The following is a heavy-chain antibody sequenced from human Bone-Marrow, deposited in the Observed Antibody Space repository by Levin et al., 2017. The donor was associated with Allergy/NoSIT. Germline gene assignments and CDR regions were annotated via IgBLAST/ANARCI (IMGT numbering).Heavy chain of an antibody. CDR1: GGSISTDGYY. D-gene: IGHD4-17*01. CDR3: VRESDFGDFL. J-gene: IGHJ4*02. CDR2: IHNSGST. V-gene: IGHV4-31*03. Sequence: SETLSLTCTVSGGSISTDGYYWNWVRQHPGKGLEWIGYIHNSGSTYYSSSLKSRVTISVDTSKTQFSLKLSSVTAADTAVYYCVRESDFGDFLWGQGTLVTVSS.